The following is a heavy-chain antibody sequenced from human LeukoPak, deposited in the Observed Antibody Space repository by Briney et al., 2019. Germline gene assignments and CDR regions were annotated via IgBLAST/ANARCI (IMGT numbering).Heavy chain of an antibody. D-gene: IGHD6-13*01. CDR1: GFTFSSYG. CDR3: AKGIGYSSSWPLDY. J-gene: IGHJ4*02. Sequence: PGGSLRLSRAASGFTFSSYGMHLVRQAPGKGLEWVAVIWYDGSNKYYADSVKGRFTISRDNSKNTLYLQMNSLRAEDTAVYYCAKGIGYSSSWPLDYWGQGTLVTVSS. V-gene: IGHV3-33*06. CDR2: IWYDGSNK.